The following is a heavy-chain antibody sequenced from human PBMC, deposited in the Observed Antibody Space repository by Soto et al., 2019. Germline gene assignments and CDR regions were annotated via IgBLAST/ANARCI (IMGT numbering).Heavy chain of an antibody. Sequence: QVQLVQSGAEVKKPGSSVKVSCKASGGTFSSYAISWVRQAPGQGLEWMGGIIPTFGTANYAQKFQGRVTITADESTSTAYMELSSLRSEDTAVYYCARKKLAYCGGDCSGAFDIWGQGTMFTVSS. J-gene: IGHJ3*02. CDR3: ARKKLAYCGGDCSGAFDI. CDR1: GGTFSSYA. D-gene: IGHD2-21*02. CDR2: IIPTFGTA. V-gene: IGHV1-69*01.